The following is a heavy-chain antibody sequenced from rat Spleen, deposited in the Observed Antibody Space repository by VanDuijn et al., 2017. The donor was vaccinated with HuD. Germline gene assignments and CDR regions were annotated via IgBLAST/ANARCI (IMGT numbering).Heavy chain of an antibody. D-gene: IGHD4-3*01. V-gene: IGHV5-46*01. CDR3: TRNSGYGFAY. Sequence: EVKLVESGGGLVQPGRSLKLSCAASGFNFNDYWMGWVRQAPTKGLEWVATISTSGGSTYYRDSVKGRFTISRDNAKSTLYLQMNSLRSEDTATYYCTRNSGYGFAYWGQGTLVTVSS. J-gene: IGHJ3*01. CDR1: GFNFNDYW. CDR2: ISTSGGST.